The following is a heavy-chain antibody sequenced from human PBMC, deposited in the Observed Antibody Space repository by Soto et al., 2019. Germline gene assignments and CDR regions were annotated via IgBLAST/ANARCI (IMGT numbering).Heavy chain of an antibody. CDR2: INQDGSEK. D-gene: IGHD6-13*01. CDR1: GFTFSSYW. Sequence: EVQLVESGGGLVQPGGSLRLSCAASGFTFSSYWMSWVRQAPGKGLEWVANINQDGSEKFYVDSVKGRFTISRDNVKKSLYLQMNTLRVEDTAVYYCARDGSSSWYSYYYNGMDVWGQGTTVTVSS. J-gene: IGHJ6*02. V-gene: IGHV3-7*05. CDR3: ARDGSSSWYSYYYNGMDV.